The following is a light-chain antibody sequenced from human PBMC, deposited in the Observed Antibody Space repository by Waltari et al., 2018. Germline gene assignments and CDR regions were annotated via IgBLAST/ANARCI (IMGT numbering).Light chain of an antibody. CDR2: GAS. J-gene: IGKJ3*01. V-gene: IGKV3-15*01. CDR3: QQYNNWPRP. CDR1: QSVSSN. Sequence: EIVMTQSPATLSVSPGERATLSCWASQSVSSNLAWYQQKPGQAPRLLLYGASTRATGIPARFSGSGSGTEFTLTISSLQSEDFAVYYCQQYNNWPRPFGPGTKVDIK.